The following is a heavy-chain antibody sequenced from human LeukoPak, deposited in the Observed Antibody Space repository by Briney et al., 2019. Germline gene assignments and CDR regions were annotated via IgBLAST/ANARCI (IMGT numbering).Heavy chain of an antibody. CDR3: AGKYYYGSGSYYNPIFDP. D-gene: IGHD3-10*01. V-gene: IGHV4-61*02. J-gene: IGHJ5*02. Sequence: SETLSLTCTVSGGSISSGSYYWSWIRQPAGKGLEWIGRIYTSGSTNYNPSLKSRVTISVDTSKNQFSLKLSSMTAADTAVYYCAGKYYYGSGSYYNPIFDPWGQGTLVTVSS. CDR1: GGSISSGSYY. CDR2: IYTSGST.